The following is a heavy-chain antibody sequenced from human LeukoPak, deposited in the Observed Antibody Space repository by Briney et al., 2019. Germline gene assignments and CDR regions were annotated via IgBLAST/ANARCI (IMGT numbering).Heavy chain of an antibody. J-gene: IGHJ4*02. Sequence: PGGSLRLSCAASGFTFSTYSMNWVRQAPWKGLEWVSSISSSSSYIYYADSLKGRFTISRDNAKNSLYLQMNSLRAEDTAVYYCARAMNYYDSSGTYFAIPSTYWGQGSLVTVSS. CDR2: ISSSSSYI. D-gene: IGHD3-22*01. CDR1: GFTFSTYS. V-gene: IGHV3-21*01. CDR3: ARAMNYYDSSGTYFAIPSTY.